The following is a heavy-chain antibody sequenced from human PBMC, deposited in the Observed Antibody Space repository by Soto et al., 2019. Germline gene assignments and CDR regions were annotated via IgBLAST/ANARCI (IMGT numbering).Heavy chain of an antibody. CDR1: GFTFSDYY. V-gene: IGHV3-11*06. J-gene: IGHJ4*02. CDR2: SSNSGTFS. D-gene: IGHD1-1*01. Sequence: GGSLRLSCEGSGFTFSDYYISWIRQAPGKGLEWISYSSNSGTFSRYADSVKGRFSISRDNTKNLLYLQMDSLRAEDTAVYYCARSGDNYNRLDYWGQGTPVTVSS. CDR3: ARSGDNYNRLDY.